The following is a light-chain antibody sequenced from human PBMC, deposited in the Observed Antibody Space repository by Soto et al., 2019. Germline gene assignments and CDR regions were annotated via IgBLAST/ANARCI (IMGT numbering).Light chain of an antibody. V-gene: IGKV1-39*01. CDR3: QQSYSTPYT. CDR1: QSISTF. Sequence: DIQMTQSPSSLSASVGDRVTITCRASQSISTFLNWYQQKPGKAPKLLIYAASSLQSGVPSRFSGRGAGTYFTLTISRLQPEDVSNYSCQQSYSTPYTFGQGTKLEIK. CDR2: AAS. J-gene: IGKJ2*01.